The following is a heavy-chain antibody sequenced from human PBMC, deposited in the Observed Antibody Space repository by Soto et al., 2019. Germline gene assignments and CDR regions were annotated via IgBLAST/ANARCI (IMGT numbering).Heavy chain of an antibody. CDR2: INPSGGST. J-gene: IGHJ4*02. Sequence: ASVKVSWKASGYTFTSYYMHWVRQAPGQGLEWMGIINPSGGSTSYAQKFQGRVTMTRDTSTSTVYMEMSSLRSDDTAVYYCASRGDRAYSSSYGYWGQGTLVTVSS. CDR3: ASRGDRAYSSSYGY. CDR1: GYTFTSYY. V-gene: IGHV1-46*01. D-gene: IGHD6-13*01.